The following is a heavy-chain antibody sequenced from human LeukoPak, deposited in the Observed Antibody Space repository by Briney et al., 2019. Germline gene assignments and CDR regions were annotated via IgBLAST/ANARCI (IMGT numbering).Heavy chain of an antibody. CDR3: ARGPLDYDSSGYNDY. CDR2: IYYSGST. V-gene: IGHV4-39*01. CDR1: GGYISSSSYY. Sequence: SETLSLTCTVSGGYISSSSYYWGWIRQPPGKGLEWMVSIYYSGSTYYNPSLKSRVTISVDTSKNQFSLKLSSVTAADTAVYYCARGPLDYDSSGYNDYWGQGTLVTVSS. J-gene: IGHJ4*02. D-gene: IGHD3-22*01.